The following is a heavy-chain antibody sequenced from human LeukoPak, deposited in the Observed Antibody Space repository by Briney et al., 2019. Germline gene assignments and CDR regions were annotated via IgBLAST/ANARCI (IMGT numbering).Heavy chain of an antibody. CDR2: IIPIFGTA. CDR3: ARDTRWFGESDYYYYGMDV. J-gene: IGHJ6*04. D-gene: IGHD3-10*01. Sequence: GASVKVSCKASGGTFSSYAISWVRQAPGQGLEWMGGIIPIFGTANYAQKFQGRVTITADDSTSTAYMELSSLRSEDTAVYYCARDTRWFGESDYYYYGMDVWGKGTTVTVSS. CDR1: GGTFSSYA. V-gene: IGHV1-69*13.